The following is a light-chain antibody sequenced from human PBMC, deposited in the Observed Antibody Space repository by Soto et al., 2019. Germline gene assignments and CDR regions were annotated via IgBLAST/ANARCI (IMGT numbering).Light chain of an antibody. J-gene: IGKJ5*01. CDR1: QGISSW. CDR3: HQYGSAPPVT. Sequence: DVPMTLSPSSVSASVSDRVTITCRASQGISSWLAWYQQKPGKAPKLLIYAASSLQSGVPSRFSGSGSGTGFTLTISSLQPEDFAMYYCHQYGSAPPVTFGQGRRLEIK. V-gene: IGKV1-12*01. CDR2: AAS.